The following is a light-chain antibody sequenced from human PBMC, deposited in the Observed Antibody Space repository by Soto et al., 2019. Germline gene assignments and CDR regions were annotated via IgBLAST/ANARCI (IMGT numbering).Light chain of an antibody. CDR3: CSYTSSSTPWV. CDR2: DVS. J-gene: IGLJ1*01. Sequence: QSVLTQPASVSGSSGQSITISCTGTSSDVGGYNYVSWYQQHPGKAPKLMIYDVSDRPSGVSNRLSASKSGNTASLTISGLQAEDEADYYCCSYTSSSTPWVFGTGTKVPV. CDR1: SSDVGGYNY. V-gene: IGLV2-14*03.